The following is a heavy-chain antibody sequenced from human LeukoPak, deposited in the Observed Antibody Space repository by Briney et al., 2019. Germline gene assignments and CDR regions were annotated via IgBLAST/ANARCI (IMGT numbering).Heavy chain of an antibody. CDR3: ARRSGYFYYGMDV. Sequence: PSETLSLTCTVSGGSISSYYWSWIRQPPGKGLEWIGYIYYRGSTNYNPSLKSRVTISVDTSKNQFSLKLSYVTAADTAVYYCARRSGYFYYGMDVWGQGTTVTVSS. J-gene: IGHJ6*02. CDR2: IYYRGST. CDR1: GGSISSYY. V-gene: IGHV4-59*01.